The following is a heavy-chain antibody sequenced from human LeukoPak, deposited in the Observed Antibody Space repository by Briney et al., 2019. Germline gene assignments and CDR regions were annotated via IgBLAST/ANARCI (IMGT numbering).Heavy chain of an antibody. J-gene: IGHJ4*02. Sequence: GGSLRLSCAASGFTFSSYAMSWVRQAPGKGLEWVSVIYNGGTTYYADSVKGRFTISRDNSKSTLFVYLQMNSLRTDDTAVYYCAGGGEAARSLHYWGQGTLVTVSS. CDR1: GFTFSSYA. V-gene: IGHV3-66*02. D-gene: IGHD6-6*01. CDR2: IYNGGTT. CDR3: AGGGEAARSLHY.